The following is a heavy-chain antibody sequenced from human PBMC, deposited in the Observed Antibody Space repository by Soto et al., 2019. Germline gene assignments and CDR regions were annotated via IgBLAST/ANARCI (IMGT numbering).Heavy chain of an antibody. V-gene: IGHV3-48*01. Sequence: EVQLVESGGGLVQPGWSLRLSCAASGFTFSSYSMNWVRQAPGKGLEWVSYISSSSSTIYYADSVKGRFTISRDNAKNSLYLQMNSLRAEDTAVYYCARRSDYYGSGSYYGAFDIWGQGTMVTVSS. CDR1: GFTFSSYS. J-gene: IGHJ3*02. CDR3: ARRSDYYGSGSYYGAFDI. CDR2: ISSSSSTI. D-gene: IGHD3-10*01.